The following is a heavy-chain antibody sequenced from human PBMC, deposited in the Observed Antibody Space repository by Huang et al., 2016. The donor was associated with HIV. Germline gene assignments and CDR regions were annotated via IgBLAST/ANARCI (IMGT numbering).Heavy chain of an antibody. Sequence: VEPGGSLGLSCAASGFTFSSYWMSWVRQAPGKGREWVANIKQDGSEKYYVDSGKGRFTISRDNAKNSLYLQMNSLRAEDTAMYYCARFWPGSYDYWGQGTLVTVSS. V-gene: IGHV3-7*01. CDR2: IKQDGSEK. D-gene: IGHD1-26*01. CDR3: ARFWPGSYDY. CDR1: GFTFSSYW. J-gene: IGHJ4*02.